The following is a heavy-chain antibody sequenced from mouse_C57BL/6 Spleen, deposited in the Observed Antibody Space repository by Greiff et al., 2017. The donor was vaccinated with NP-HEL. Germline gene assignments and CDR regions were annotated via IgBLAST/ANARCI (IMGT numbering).Heavy chain of an antibody. D-gene: IGHD2-4*01. CDR3: GREKGNDYDVWFAY. CDR2: IDPNSGGT. CDR1: GYTFTSYW. V-gene: IGHV1-72*01. J-gene: IGHJ3*01. Sequence: QVQLQQPGAELVKPGASVKLSCKASGYTFTSYWMHWVKQRPGRGLEWIGRIDPNSGGTKYNEKFKSKATLTVDKPSSTAYMQLSSLTSEDSAVYYCGREKGNDYDVWFAYWVQGTLVTVSA.